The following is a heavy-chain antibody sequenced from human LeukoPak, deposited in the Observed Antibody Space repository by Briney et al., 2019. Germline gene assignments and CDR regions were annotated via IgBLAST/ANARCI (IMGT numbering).Heavy chain of an antibody. CDR2: ISPYDGNT. J-gene: IGHJ6*02. CDR3: VRVWPPNAVDRGMTYSYFNALDV. CDR1: NYTFASYG. V-gene: IGHV1-18*01. D-gene: IGHD1-1*01. Sequence: ASVKVSCKASNYTFASYGLSWVRQAPGQGLQWVGWISPYDGNTDYAQRFQARVTMTIDRATRTVYMDLKKLRLDDTAVYYCVRVWPPNAVDRGMTYSYFNALDVWGQGTTVIVSS.